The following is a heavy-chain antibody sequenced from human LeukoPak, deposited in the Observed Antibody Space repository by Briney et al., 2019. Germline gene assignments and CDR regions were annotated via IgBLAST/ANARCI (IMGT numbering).Heavy chain of an antibody. J-gene: IGHJ6*03. CDR1: GGTFSKYA. CDR3: ARVSVEGFSYYLDL. V-gene: IGHV1-69*13. CDR2: IIPIFATA. D-gene: IGHD3-3*01. Sequence: ASVKVSCKASGGTFSKYAVSWVRQAPGQGLEWMGGIIPIFATANYAQKFQGRVTITADESTSTAYMELSSLKSDDTAVYYCARVSVEGFSYYLDLWGKGTTVTISS.